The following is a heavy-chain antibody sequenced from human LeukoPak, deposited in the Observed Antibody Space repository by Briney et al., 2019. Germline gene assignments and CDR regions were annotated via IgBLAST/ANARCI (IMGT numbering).Heavy chain of an antibody. Sequence: SETLSLTCTVSGGSISSYYWSWIRQPPGKGLEWIGYISYSGSTNYNPSLKSRVTISVDTSKNQFSLKLSSVTAADTAVYYCARYVWGSYPTFEDYWGQGTLVTVSA. CDR3: ARYVWGSYPTFEDY. D-gene: IGHD3-16*02. CDR1: GGSISSYY. J-gene: IGHJ4*02. V-gene: IGHV4-59*01. CDR2: ISYSGST.